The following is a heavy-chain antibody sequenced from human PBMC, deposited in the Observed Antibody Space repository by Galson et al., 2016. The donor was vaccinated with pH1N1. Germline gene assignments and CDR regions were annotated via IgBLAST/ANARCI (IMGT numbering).Heavy chain of an antibody. V-gene: IGHV1-2*02. CDR2: INPHSGGL. Sequence: SVKVSCKASGYTFSGYYINWLRQAPGQGLEWLGWINPHSGGLNYAQEFQGRVTITIDTSITTAFLELSRLTSDDTAIYYCARMFHCTSGTCYRGKFDYGGQGTLVTVSA. D-gene: IGHD2-8*01. CDR1: GYTFSGYY. CDR3: ARMFHCTSGTCYRGKFDY. J-gene: IGHJ4*02.